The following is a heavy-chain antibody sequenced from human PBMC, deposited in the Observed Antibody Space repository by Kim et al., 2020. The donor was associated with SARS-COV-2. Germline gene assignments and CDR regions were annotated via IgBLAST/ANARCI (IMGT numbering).Heavy chain of an antibody. J-gene: IGHJ4*02. CDR1: GGSFSGYY. CDR3: ARVRYSSSWYVLDY. CDR2: INHSGST. V-gene: IGHV4-34*01. Sequence: SETLSLTCAVYGGSFSGYYWSWIRQPPGKGLEWIGEINHSGSTNYNPSLKSRVTISVDTSKNQFSLKLSSVTAADTAVYYCARVRYSSSWYVLDYWGQGTLVTVSS. D-gene: IGHD6-13*01.